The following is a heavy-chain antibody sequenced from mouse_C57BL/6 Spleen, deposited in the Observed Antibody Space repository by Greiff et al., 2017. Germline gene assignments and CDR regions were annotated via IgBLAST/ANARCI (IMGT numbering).Heavy chain of an antibody. CDR3: ARGTVRLYFDY. Sequence: VQGVESGPELVKPGASVKISCKASGYAFSSSWMNWVKQRPGKGLEWIGRIYPGDGDTNYNGKFKGKATLTADKSSSTAYMQLSSLTSEDSAVYFCARGTVRLYFDYWGQGTTLTVSS. J-gene: IGHJ2*01. CDR1: GYAFSSSW. CDR2: IYPGDGDT. V-gene: IGHV1-82*01. D-gene: IGHD1-2*01.